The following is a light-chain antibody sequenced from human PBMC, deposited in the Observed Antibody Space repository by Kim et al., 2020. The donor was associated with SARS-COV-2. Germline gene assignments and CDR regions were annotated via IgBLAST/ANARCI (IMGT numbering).Light chain of an antibody. CDR2: GAS. CDR1: QSVSNN. V-gene: IGKV3-15*01. J-gene: IGKJ1*01. CDR3: QQYDKWPQT. Sequence: EIVMTQSPATLSVSPGETATLSCRASQSVSNNLAWYQQKRGQAPRLLIYGASTRAIGIPVRFSGSGSGTEFTLTISSLQSEDFAVYHCQQYDKWPQTFGQGTNVDIK.